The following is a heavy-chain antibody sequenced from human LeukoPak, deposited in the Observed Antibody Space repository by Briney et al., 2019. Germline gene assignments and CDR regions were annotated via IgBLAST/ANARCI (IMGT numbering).Heavy chain of an antibody. V-gene: IGHV1-69*04. CDR3: ARIGSGSYYFALDY. CDR1: GYTFTSYG. CDR2: IIPILGIA. J-gene: IGHJ4*02. D-gene: IGHD3-10*01. Sequence: SVKVSCKASGYTFTSYGISWVRQAPGQGLEWMGRIIPILGIANYAQKFQGRVTITADKSTSTAYMELSSLRSEDTAVYYCARIGSGSYYFALDYWGQGTLVTVSS.